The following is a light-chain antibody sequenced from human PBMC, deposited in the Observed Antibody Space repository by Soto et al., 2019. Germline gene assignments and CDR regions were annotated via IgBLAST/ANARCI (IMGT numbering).Light chain of an antibody. CDR1: QSVSSD. CDR3: QQYNTWHPKMA. Sequence: VVTQSPATLSVFPGETATLSCRASQSVSSDLARSQQRPGQAPRLLIYGASTRATGIPARFRGSGSGTEFRLTISSLQSEDFATYYCQQYNTWHPKMAFGRGTKVEIK. V-gene: IGKV3-15*01. CDR2: GAS. J-gene: IGKJ1*01.